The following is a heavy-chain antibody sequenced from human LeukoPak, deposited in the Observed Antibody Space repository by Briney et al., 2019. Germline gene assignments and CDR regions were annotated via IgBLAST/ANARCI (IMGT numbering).Heavy chain of an antibody. CDR2: MNPDSGNT. CDR1: GYTFTSYD. Sequence: ASVKVSCKASGYTFTSYDINWVRQATGQGLEWMGWMNPDSGNTGYAQKFQGRVTMTRNTSISTAYMELSSLRSEDTAVYYCARGSRDYNDAFDIWGQGTMVTVSS. CDR3: ARGSRDYNDAFDI. D-gene: IGHD5-24*01. J-gene: IGHJ3*02. V-gene: IGHV1-8*01.